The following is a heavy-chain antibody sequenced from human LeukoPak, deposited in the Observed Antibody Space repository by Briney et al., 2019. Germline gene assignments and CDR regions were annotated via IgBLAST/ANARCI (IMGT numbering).Heavy chain of an antibody. CDR2: IYTSGST. Sequence: SETLSLTCTVSGGSISSGSYYWSWIRQPAGKGLEWIGRIYTSGSTNYNPSLKSRVTISVDTSKNQFSLKLSSVTAADTAVYYCARPGYNWNGGLDCWGQGTLVTVSS. J-gene: IGHJ4*02. CDR3: ARPGYNWNGGLDC. D-gene: IGHD1-1*01. V-gene: IGHV4-61*02. CDR1: GGSISSGSYY.